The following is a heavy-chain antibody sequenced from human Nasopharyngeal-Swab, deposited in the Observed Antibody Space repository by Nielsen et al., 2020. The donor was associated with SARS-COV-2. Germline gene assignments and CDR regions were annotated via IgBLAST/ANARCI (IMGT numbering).Heavy chain of an antibody. Sequence: GESLKISCAASGFTFSSYWMHWVRQAPGKGLVWVSRINEDGSSTSYADSLKGRFTISRDNAKSTLYLQMNSLSAEDTAVYYCTRAGSFRHDYWGQGTLVTVSS. J-gene: IGHJ4*02. CDR1: GFTFSSYW. CDR3: TRAGSFRHDY. D-gene: IGHD6-13*01. CDR2: INEDGSST. V-gene: IGHV3-74*01.